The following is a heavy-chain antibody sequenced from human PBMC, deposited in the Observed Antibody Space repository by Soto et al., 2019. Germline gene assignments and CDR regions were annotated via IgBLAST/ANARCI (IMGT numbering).Heavy chain of an antibody. CDR2: MYNTGST. J-gene: IGHJ6*02. CDR1: GGSISSYY. D-gene: IGHD2-21*02. V-gene: IGHV4-59*01. CDR3: ARDLWGYCGTDCYPLDV. Sequence: QVQLQESGPGLVKPSETLSLTCTVSGGSISSYYWSWIRQPPGKGLEWIGYMYNTGSTVYNPSLTSEGTISVGTSKNQVSLKLNAVTAADTAVYYCARDLWGYCGTDCYPLDVWGQGTTVTVSS.